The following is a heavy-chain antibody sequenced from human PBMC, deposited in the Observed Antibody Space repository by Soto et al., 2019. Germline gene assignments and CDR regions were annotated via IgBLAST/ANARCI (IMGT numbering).Heavy chain of an antibody. Sequence: GGSLRLSCAASGFTFSSYIMNWVRQAPGKGLEWVSSISSSSSYIYYADSVKGRFTISRDNAKNSLYLQMNSLRAEDTAVYYCARGGTTVTSNWFDPWGQGTLVTVSS. CDR1: GFTFSSYI. CDR3: ARGGTTVTSNWFDP. J-gene: IGHJ5*02. V-gene: IGHV3-21*01. CDR2: ISSSSSYI. D-gene: IGHD4-17*01.